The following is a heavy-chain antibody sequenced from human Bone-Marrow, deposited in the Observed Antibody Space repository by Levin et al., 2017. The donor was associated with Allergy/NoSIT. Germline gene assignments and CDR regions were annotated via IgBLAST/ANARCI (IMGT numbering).Heavy chain of an antibody. Sequence: SETLSLTCTVSGGSISSSSYYWGWIRQPPGKGLEWIGSIYYSGSTYYNPSLKSRVTISVDTSKNQFSLKLSSVTAADTAVYYCARLRSSSWFDYWGQGTLVTVSS. D-gene: IGHD6-13*01. V-gene: IGHV4-39*01. CDR1: GGSISSSSYY. CDR2: IYYSGST. CDR3: ARLRSSSWFDY. J-gene: IGHJ4*02.